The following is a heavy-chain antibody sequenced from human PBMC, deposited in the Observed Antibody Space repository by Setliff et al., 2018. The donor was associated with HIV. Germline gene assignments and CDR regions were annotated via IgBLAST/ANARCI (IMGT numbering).Heavy chain of an antibody. CDR3: FLFYDDRSGFYWD. D-gene: IGHD3-22*01. Sequence: SETLSLTCTVSGYSVNSDYLWCWIRQPPGKGLEFIGEMNHRGVIKYLSSLKSRVTMAVDTSKKQFSLKLKSVTAADTAVYYCFLFYDDRSGFYWDWGQGTPVTVSS. CDR2: MNHRGVI. CDR1: GYSVNSDYL. J-gene: IGHJ4*02. V-gene: IGHV4-38-2*02.